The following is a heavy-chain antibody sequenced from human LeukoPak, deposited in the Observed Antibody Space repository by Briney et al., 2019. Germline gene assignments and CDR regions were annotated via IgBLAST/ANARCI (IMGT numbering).Heavy chain of an antibody. J-gene: IGHJ6*02. CDR2: ISSSGSTI. CDR3: AKDSSAGPYYYGMDV. V-gene: IGHV3-11*01. Sequence: NPGGSLRLSCAASGFTFSDYYMSWIRQAPGKGLEWVSYISSSGSTIYYADSVKGRFTISRDNAKNSLYLQMNSLRAEDTALYYCAKDSSAGPYYYGMDVWGQGTTVTVSS. D-gene: IGHD6-19*01. CDR1: GFTFSDYY.